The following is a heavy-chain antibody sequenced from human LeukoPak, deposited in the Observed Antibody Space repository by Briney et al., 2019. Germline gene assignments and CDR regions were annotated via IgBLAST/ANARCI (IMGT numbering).Heavy chain of an antibody. D-gene: IGHD2-15*01. V-gene: IGHV3-23*01. CDR2: ISGSGGST. Sequence: GASLRLSCAASGFTFSSYAMSWVRQAPGKGLEWVSAISGSGGSTYYADSVEGRFTISRDNSKNTLYLQMNSLRAEDTAVYYCVKGVRYCSGGSCYYYYYGMDVWGQGTTVTVSS. CDR3: VKGVRYCSGGSCYYYYYGMDV. CDR1: GFTFSSYA. J-gene: IGHJ6*02.